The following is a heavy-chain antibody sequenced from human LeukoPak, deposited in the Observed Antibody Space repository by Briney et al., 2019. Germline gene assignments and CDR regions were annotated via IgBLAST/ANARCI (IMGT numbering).Heavy chain of an antibody. CDR3: ARGTQILGNCSGGSCRANIFDF. J-gene: IGHJ4*02. CDR1: GLCFSGYA. CDR2: INHSGST. V-gene: IGHV4-34*01. Sequence: SESLSLSCAVYGLCFSGYALSWVRQPPGKGLEWIGEINHSGSTNYYPTLKSRVTISVATSKNQFSLKLGSVTATDTAVYYCARGTQILGNCSGGSCRANIFDFGGEGTRVTVSS. D-gene: IGHD2-15*01.